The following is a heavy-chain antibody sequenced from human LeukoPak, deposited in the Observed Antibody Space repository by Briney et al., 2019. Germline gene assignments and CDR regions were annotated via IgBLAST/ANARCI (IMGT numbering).Heavy chain of an antibody. CDR2: IYFSGGT. D-gene: IGHD6-19*01. CDR3: ARVGKSSGWYERYHPQAIDY. Sequence: SETLSFTCTVSGGSISSYYWSWIRQPPGKGLEWIGYIYFSGGTNYNPSLKSRVTISVDTSKNQFSLKLSSVTAADTAVYYCARVGKSSGWYERYHPQAIDYWGQGTLVTVSS. CDR1: GGSISSYY. V-gene: IGHV4-59*01. J-gene: IGHJ4*02.